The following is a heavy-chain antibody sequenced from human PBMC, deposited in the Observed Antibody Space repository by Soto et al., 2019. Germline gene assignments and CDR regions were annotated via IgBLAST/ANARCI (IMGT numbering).Heavy chain of an antibody. CDR1: GFTFSNYW. CDR2: IRQDGSEN. CDR3: ARERGSKSLDV. Sequence: EVQLVESGGGLVQPGGSLRLSCAVSGFTFSNYWMTWVRQAPGQGLEWVANIRQDGSENSYVGSVKGRFTISRDNAKNSLYLQMNSLRAEDTAVYYCARERGSKSLDVWGQGTTVTVSS. J-gene: IGHJ6*02. D-gene: IGHD2-15*01. V-gene: IGHV3-7*03.